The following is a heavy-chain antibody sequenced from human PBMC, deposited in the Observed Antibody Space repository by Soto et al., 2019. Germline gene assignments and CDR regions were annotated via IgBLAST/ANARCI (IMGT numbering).Heavy chain of an antibody. D-gene: IGHD4-17*01. J-gene: IGHJ4*02. CDR3: ARGTVTTWTKYYFDY. Sequence: ASVKVSCTASGYTFTIYGISWVRQAPGQGLEWMGWISAYNGNTNYAQKLQGRVTMTTDTSTSTAYMELRSLRSDDTAVYYCARGTVTTWTKYYFDYWGQGTLVTVSS. V-gene: IGHV1-18*01. CDR1: GYTFTIYG. CDR2: ISAYNGNT.